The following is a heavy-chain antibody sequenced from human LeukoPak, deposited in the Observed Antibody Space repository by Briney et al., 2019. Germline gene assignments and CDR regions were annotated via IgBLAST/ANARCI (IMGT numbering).Heavy chain of an antibody. CDR2: IIPIFGTA. CDR3: ARFLSRRWLQSG. CDR1: GGTFSSYA. V-gene: IGHV1-69*05. Sequence: SVKVSCKASGGTFSSYAISWVRQAPGQGLEWMGGIIPIFGTANYAQKFQGRVTITTDESTSTAYMELSSLRSEDTAVYYCARFLSRRWLQSGWGQGTLVTVSS. J-gene: IGHJ4*02. D-gene: IGHD5-24*01.